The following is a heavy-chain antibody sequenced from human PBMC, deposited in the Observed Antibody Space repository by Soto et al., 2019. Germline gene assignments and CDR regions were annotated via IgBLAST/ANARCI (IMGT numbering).Heavy chain of an antibody. Sequence: EVQLLESGGGLVQPGGSLRLSCAASGFTFSSYAMSWVRQAPGKGLEWVSAISGSGGSTYYADSVKGRFTISRDNXTXXLYRKMNSLRAEETAVYYCAKFYSGSSYRLGPIRYWGQGTLVTVSS. CDR3: AKFYSGSSYRLGPIRY. V-gene: IGHV3-23*01. CDR1: GFTFSSYA. CDR2: ISGSGGST. J-gene: IGHJ4*02. D-gene: IGHD1-26*01.